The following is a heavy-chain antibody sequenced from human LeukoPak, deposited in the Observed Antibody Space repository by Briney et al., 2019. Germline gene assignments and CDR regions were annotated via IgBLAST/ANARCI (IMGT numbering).Heavy chain of an antibody. CDR2: IYYSGST. D-gene: IGHD3-16*01. J-gene: IGHJ6*02. CDR1: GGSISNYY. Sequence: SETLSLTCTVSGGSISNYYWSWIRQPPGKGLEWIGYIYYSGSTNYNPSLKSRVTISVDTSKNQFSLKLSSVTAADTAVYYCARDMTLNYYYYGMDVWGQGTTVTVSS. V-gene: IGHV4-59*01. CDR3: ARDMTLNYYYYGMDV.